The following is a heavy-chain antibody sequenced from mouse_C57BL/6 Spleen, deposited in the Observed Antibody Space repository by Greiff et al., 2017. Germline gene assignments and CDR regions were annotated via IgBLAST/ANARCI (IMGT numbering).Heavy chain of an antibody. CDR2: INPSTGGT. J-gene: IGHJ2*01. CDR3: ARGYDYDYCDY. V-gene: IGHV1-42*01. CDR1: GYSFTGYY. D-gene: IGHD2-4*01. Sequence: EVQLQQSGPELVKPGASVKISCKASGYSFTGYYMNWVKQSPEKSLEWIGEINPSTGGTTYNQKFKAKATLTVDKSSSTAYMQLKSLTSEDSAVYYCARGYDYDYCDYWGQGTTLTVSS.